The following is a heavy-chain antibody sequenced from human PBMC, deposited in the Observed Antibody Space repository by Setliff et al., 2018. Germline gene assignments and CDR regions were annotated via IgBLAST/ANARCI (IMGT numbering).Heavy chain of an antibody. D-gene: IGHD6-13*01. CDR1: GFALNSYA. CDR2: IYSGGRTT. Sequence: SLRLSCAASGFALNSYAMIWVRQAPGKGLEWVSVIYSGGRTTYYAASVEGRFTISRDSSTNTLYLQMNSLRVEDTAVYYCAKRRSSSWFGGMDYWGQGTLVTVSS. V-gene: IGHV3-23*03. CDR3: AKRRSSSWFGGMDY. J-gene: IGHJ4*02.